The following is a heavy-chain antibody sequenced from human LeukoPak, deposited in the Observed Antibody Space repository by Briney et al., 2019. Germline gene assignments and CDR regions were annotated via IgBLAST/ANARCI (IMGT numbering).Heavy chain of an antibody. D-gene: IGHD3-16*01. CDR1: GFTFSSYG. J-gene: IGHJ4*02. Sequence: GGSLRLPCAASGFTFSSYGMHWVRQAPGKGLEWVAVIWYDGSNKYYADSVKGRFTISRDNSKNTLHLRMNSLRAEDTAVYYCAREALRNYFDYWGQGTLVTVSS. CDR2: IWYDGSNK. CDR3: AREALRNYFDY. V-gene: IGHV3-33*01.